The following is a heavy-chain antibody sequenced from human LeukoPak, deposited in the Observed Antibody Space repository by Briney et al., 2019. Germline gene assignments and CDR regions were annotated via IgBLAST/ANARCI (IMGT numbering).Heavy chain of an antibody. Sequence: GESLRLSCAASGFSFGSYGLSWVRQAPGKGPQWVSYISGNGGTTHYADSVEGRFTISRDNAKNSLYLQMSSLRAEDTAVYYCARDLDSGNYFFAYWGQGTPVTVSS. CDR2: ISGNGGTT. J-gene: IGHJ4*02. CDR3: ARDLDSGNYFFAY. D-gene: IGHD3-22*01. V-gene: IGHV3-48*04. CDR1: GFSFGSYG.